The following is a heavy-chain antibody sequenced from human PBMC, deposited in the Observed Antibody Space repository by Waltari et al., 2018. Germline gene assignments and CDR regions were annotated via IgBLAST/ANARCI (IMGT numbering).Heavy chain of an antibody. V-gene: IGHV1-69*01. Sequence: QVQLVQSGAEVKKPGSSVKVSCKASGGTFSSYAISWVRQAPGQGLEWMGGIIPIVGTANYAQKFQGRVTITADESTSTAYMELSSLRSEDTAVYYCARRRGNYYGSGSSYYFDYWGQGTLVTVSS. CDR2: IIPIVGTA. D-gene: IGHD3-10*01. CDR3: ARRRGNYYGSGSSYYFDY. CDR1: GGTFSSYA. J-gene: IGHJ4*02.